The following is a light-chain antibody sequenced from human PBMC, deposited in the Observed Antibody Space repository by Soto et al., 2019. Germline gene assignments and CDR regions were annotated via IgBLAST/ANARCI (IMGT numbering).Light chain of an antibody. CDR2: GAS. CDR3: QQYGSSPRS. Sequence: EIVLTQSPGTLSLSPGERATLSCRASQCVSSTYLAWYQHKLGQAPRLLIYGASSKASGIPDRFSGSGSGTDFTLTISRLEPEDFAVYYCQQYGSSPRSFGQGTKVDIK. V-gene: IGKV3-20*01. CDR1: QCVSSTY. J-gene: IGKJ1*01.